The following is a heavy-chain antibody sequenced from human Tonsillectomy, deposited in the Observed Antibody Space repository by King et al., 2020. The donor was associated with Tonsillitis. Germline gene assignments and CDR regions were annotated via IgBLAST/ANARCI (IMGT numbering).Heavy chain of an antibody. V-gene: IGHV3-23*03. CDR2: IYSGGSSK. J-gene: IGHJ4*02. Sequence: VQLVESGGGLVQPGGSLRLSCAASGFTFSSYAMSWVRQAPGKGLEWVAVIYSGGSSKYYADSVKGRFTISRDNSKNTLYLQMNSLRAEDTAVYYCAKDLTPYYSGSGSSPPFDFWGQGTLVTVSS. CDR3: AKDLTPYYSGSGSSPPFDF. D-gene: IGHD3-10*01. CDR1: GFTFSSYA.